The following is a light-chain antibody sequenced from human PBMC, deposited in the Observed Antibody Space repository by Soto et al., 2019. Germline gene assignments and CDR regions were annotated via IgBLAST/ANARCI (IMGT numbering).Light chain of an antibody. CDR1: QSLVYGDANSF. J-gene: IGKJ2*01. CDR2: QVS. CDR3: MQGSHWPPRYT. Sequence: DVVMTQSPLSLPVTLGQPASISCRSSQSLVYGDANSFFNWFHQRPGQPPRRLIYQVSNRASGVPDRFSGSGSATDFTLRISRVEAEDVGVYYCMQGSHWPPRYTFGQGTKLEIK. V-gene: IGKV2-30*01.